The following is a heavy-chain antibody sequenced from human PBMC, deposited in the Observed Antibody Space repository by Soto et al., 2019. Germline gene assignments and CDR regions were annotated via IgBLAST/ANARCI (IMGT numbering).Heavy chain of an antibody. V-gene: IGHV3-33*01. CDR1: GFTFSSYG. J-gene: IGHJ4*02. CDR2: IWYDGSNK. Sequence: QVQLVESGGGVVQPGRSLRLSCAASGFTFSSYGMHWVRQAPGKGLEWVAVIWYDGSNKYYADSVKGRFTISRDNSKNTLYLQMNSLRPEDTAVHYCARGHNRGFDYWGQGTLVTVSS. CDR3: ARGHNRGFDY. D-gene: IGHD1-20*01.